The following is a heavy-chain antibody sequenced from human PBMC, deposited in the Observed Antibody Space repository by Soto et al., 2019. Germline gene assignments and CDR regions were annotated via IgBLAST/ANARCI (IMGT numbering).Heavy chain of an antibody. J-gene: IGHJ6*03. CDR1: GFTFSNAW. CDR2: IKSKTDGGTT. D-gene: IGHD4-4*01. Sequence: EVQLVESGGGLVKPGGSLRLSCAASGFTFSNAWMSWVRQAPGKGLEWVGRIKSKTDGGTTDYAAPVKGRFTISRDDSKNTLYLQMNSLKTEDTAVYYCTTDLDETTVCYYYYYYMDVWGKGTTVTVSS. CDR3: TTDLDETTVCYYYYYYMDV. V-gene: IGHV3-15*01.